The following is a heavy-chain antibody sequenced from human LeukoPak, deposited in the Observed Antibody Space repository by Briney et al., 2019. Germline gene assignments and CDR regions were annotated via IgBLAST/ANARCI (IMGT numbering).Heavy chain of an antibody. J-gene: IGHJ4*02. CDR2: IYTSGST. CDR3: AGGYDSSGYYFY. Sequence: PSQTLSLTCTVSGGSISSGSYYWSWIRQPAGKGLEWIGRIYTSGSTNYNPSLKSRVTISVDTSKNQFSLKLSSVTAADTAVYYCAGGYDSSGYYFYWGQGTLVTVSS. V-gene: IGHV4-61*02. CDR1: GGSISSGSYY. D-gene: IGHD3-22*01.